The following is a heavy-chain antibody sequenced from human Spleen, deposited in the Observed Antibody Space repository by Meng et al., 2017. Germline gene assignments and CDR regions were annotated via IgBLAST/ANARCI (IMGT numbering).Heavy chain of an antibody. CDR2: VSHSGTT. J-gene: IGHJ4*02. V-gene: IGHV4-4*02. D-gene: IGHD1-26*01. Sequence: QVQLQQSGPGLVQPSGTLSLTCAVSGGSISSSTWWSWVRQPPGKGLEWIGEVSHSGTTRYNPSLKSRVTLSLDNSKNQFSLMLSSVTAADTAVYYCAREASGTYYYWGQGTLVTVSS. CDR3: AREASGTYYY. CDR1: GGSISSSTW.